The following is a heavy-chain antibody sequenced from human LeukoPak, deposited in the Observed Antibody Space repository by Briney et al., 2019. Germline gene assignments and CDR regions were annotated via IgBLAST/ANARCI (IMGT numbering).Heavy chain of an antibody. Sequence: PGGSLRLSCAASGFTFSSYSMNWVRQAPGKGLEWVSYISSSSSTIYYADSVKGRFTISRDNAKNSLYLQMNSLRAEDTAVYYCAKGDSSSWYGLDFDYWGQGTLVTVSS. CDR1: GFTFSSYS. V-gene: IGHV3-48*01. D-gene: IGHD6-13*01. CDR3: AKGDSSSWYGLDFDY. CDR2: ISSSSSTI. J-gene: IGHJ4*02.